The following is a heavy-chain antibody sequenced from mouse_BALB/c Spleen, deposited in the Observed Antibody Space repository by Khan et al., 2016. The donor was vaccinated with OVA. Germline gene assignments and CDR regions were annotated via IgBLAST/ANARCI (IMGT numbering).Heavy chain of an antibody. V-gene: IGHV1S41*01. CDR3: ARAMGGKVPLDY. D-gene: IGHD1-1*02. J-gene: IGHJ2*01. CDR2: IVPGSDST. Sequence: DLVKPGASVKLSCKASGYTFTSYWINWIKQRPGQGLEWIGRIVPGSDSTYYNEMFKGKATLTVDTSSSTAYIQLSSMSSEDSAVSFCARAMGGKVPLDYWGQGTTLTVSS. CDR1: GYTFTSYW.